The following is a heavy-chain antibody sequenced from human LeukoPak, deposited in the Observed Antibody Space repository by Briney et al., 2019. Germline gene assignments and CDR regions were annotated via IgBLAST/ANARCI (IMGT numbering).Heavy chain of an antibody. J-gene: IGHJ4*02. CDR1: GGSFSGYY. CDR3: VRPESAGTKYRFDY. CDR2: KYYDGNSGNT. Sequence: PSETLSLTCAVYGGSFSGYYWTWIQQTPGKGLEWIGYKYYDGNSGNTNYNPSLESRVTISVDTSKNHVSLNLTSVTAADTAVYYCVRPESAGTKYRFDYWGQGALVTVSS. D-gene: IGHD1-1*01. V-gene: IGHV4-59*01.